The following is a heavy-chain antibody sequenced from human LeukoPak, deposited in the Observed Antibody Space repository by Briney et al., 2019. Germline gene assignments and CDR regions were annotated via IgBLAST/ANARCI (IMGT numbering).Heavy chain of an antibody. CDR1: GGSFSGYY. J-gene: IGHJ4*02. Sequence: PSETLSLTCAVYGGSFSGYYWSWIRQSPGKGLEWIGETYHSGSTNYNSSLKSRVTISLDTSKNQFSLKLSSVTAADTAVYYCARDLRGPLYCTNGVCHTPFFDYWGQGTLVTVSS. CDR3: ARDLRGPLYCTNGVCHTPFFDY. CDR2: TYHSGST. D-gene: IGHD2-8*01. V-gene: IGHV4-34*01.